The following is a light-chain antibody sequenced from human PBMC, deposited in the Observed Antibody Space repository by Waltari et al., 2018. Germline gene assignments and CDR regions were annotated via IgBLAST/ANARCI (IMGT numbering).Light chain of an antibody. CDR2: KAS. J-gene: IGKJ1*01. V-gene: IGKV1-5*03. CDR1: ENVNSW. CDR3: QQYRINPWT. Sequence: DIQMTQSHSTLSASVGDRVTITCRASENVNSWLAWYQEKPGKAPKLLIQKASNLESGVPSRFSGSGSGTEFALTISSLQADDFATYYCQQYRINPWTFGQGTKVEI.